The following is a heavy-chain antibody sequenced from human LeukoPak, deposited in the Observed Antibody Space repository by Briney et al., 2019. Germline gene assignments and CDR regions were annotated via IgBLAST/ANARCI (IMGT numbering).Heavy chain of an antibody. CDR3: ARGGVNSPNIDY. Sequence: PGGSLRLSCAASGFTFSTYWMHWVRQPPGKGLVWLSRINTDGTATTYADSVKGRFTISRDNAKNTLYLQLNSLRADDSAVYFCARGGVNSPNIDYWGQGTLVTLSS. D-gene: IGHD1-26*01. J-gene: IGHJ4*02. CDR2: INTDGTAT. V-gene: IGHV3-74*01. CDR1: GFTFSTYW.